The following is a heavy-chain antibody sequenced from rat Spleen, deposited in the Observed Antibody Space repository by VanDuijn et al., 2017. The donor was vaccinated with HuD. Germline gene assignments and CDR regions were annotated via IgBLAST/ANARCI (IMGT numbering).Heavy chain of an antibody. V-gene: IGHV5S13*01. CDR3: TRHGGLRNWFAY. D-gene: IGHD1-11*01. Sequence: EVQLVESGGGSVQPGRSLKISCVASGLTFSNYDMAWVRQAPAKGLEWIASISTDGDNIYYRDSVKGRFTISREDAKNTQYLQMDSLRSEDTATYYCTRHGGLRNWFAYWGQGTLVTVSS. CDR2: ISTDGDNI. CDR1: GLTFSNYD. J-gene: IGHJ3*01.